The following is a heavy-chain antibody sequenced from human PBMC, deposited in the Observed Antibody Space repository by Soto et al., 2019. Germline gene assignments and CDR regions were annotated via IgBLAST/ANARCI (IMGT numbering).Heavy chain of an antibody. CDR2: ISTYNGDT. Sequence: QVQLVQSGAEVKKPGASVKVSCKASGYTFTRSGISWVRQAPGQGLEWMGWISTYNGDTNYAQTFQGRVTMTTDTSTSTVHMEVRSLRSDDTAVYYCAREGVASYYYYGMDVWFQRTPVTVSS. J-gene: IGHJ6*02. V-gene: IGHV1-18*01. CDR1: GYTFTRSG. CDR3: AREGVASYYYYGMDV. D-gene: IGHD5-12*01.